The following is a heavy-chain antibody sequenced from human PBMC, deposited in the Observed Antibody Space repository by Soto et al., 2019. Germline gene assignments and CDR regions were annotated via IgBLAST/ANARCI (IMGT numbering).Heavy chain of an antibody. V-gene: IGHV4-34*01. CDR1: GGSFSGYY. CDR2: INHSGST. CDR3: ASEVAAAGTAWFDP. Sequence: SETLSLTCAVYGGSFSGYYWSWIRQPPGKGLEWIGEINHSGSTNYNPSLKSRVTISVDTSKNQFSLKLSSVTAADTAVYYCASEVAAAGTAWFDPWGQGTLVTVS. D-gene: IGHD6-13*01. J-gene: IGHJ5*02.